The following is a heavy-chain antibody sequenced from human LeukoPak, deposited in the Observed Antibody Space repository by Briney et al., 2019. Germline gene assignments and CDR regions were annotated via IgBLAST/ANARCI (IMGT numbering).Heavy chain of an antibody. D-gene: IGHD6-25*01. CDR2: INPNSGGT. Sequence: ASVKVSCKASGYTFTGYFLHWVRQALGQGLEWMGWINPNSGGTNYAQKFQGRVTMTRDTSISAAYMDLSSLRFDDTAVYYCARVSSASGAFDIWGQGTMVTVSS. V-gene: IGHV1-2*02. J-gene: IGHJ3*02. CDR3: ARVSSASGAFDI. CDR1: GYTFTGYF.